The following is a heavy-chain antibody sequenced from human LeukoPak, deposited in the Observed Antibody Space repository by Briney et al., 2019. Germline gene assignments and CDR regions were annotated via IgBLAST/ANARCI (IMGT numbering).Heavy chain of an antibody. CDR1: GGSISSSNW. V-gene: IGHV4-4*02. Sequence: SETLSLTCAVSGGSISSSNWWSWVRQPPGKGLEWIGRIYTSGSTNYNPSLKSRVTISVDTSKNQFSLKLSSVTAADTAVYYCARAPTTVVTPYFDYWGQGTLVTVSS. CDR3: ARAPTTVVTPYFDY. D-gene: IGHD4-23*01. CDR2: IYTSGST. J-gene: IGHJ4*02.